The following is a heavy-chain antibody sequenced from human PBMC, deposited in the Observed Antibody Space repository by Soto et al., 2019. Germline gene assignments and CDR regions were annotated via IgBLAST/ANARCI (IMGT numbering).Heavy chain of an antibody. Sequence: QVQLVESGGGVVQPGRSLRLSCAASGFTFSSYAMHWVRQAPGKGLEWVAVISYDGSNKYYADSVKGRFTISRDNSKNTLYLQMNSLGAEDTAVYYCARVRGYYLAPFYYYGMDVWGQGTTVTVSS. CDR1: GFTFSSYA. D-gene: IGHD3-22*01. CDR3: ARVRGYYLAPFYYYGMDV. V-gene: IGHV3-30-3*01. J-gene: IGHJ6*02. CDR2: ISYDGSNK.